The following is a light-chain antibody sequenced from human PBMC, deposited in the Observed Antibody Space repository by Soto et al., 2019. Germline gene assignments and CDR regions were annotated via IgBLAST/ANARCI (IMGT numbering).Light chain of an antibody. Sequence: QSALTQPRSVSGSPGQSVTISCTGTSSDVGRYNYVSWYQHHPGTAPKVMIYDVSERPSGVPDRFSGSKSGNTSSLTISGLQAEDEADESCCSYAGSPRYVFGTGTNLTVL. V-gene: IGLV2-11*01. CDR1: SSDVGRYNY. CDR2: DVS. J-gene: IGLJ1*01. CDR3: CSYAGSPRYV.